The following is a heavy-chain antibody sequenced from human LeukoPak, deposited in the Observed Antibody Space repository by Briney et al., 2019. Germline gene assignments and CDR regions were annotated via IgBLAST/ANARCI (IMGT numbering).Heavy chain of an antibody. V-gene: IGHV4-31*03. CDR1: GGSISSGGYY. D-gene: IGHD4-17*01. CDR3: ASYLYGDYSRWFDP. J-gene: IGHJ5*02. Sequence: SETLSLTCTVSGGSISSGGYYWSWIRQHPGKGPEWIGYIYYSGSTYYNPSLKSRVTISVDTSKNQFSLKLSSVTAADTAVYYCASYLYGDYSRWFDPWGQGTLVTVSS. CDR2: IYYSGST.